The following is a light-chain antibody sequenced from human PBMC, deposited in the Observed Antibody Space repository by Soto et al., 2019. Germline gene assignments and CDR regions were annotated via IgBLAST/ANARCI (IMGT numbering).Light chain of an antibody. CDR1: QSVTSSS. V-gene: IGKV3-20*01. CDR2: GAS. Sequence: ELVLTQSPGTLSLSPGERATLSCRASQSVTSSSLAWYQQTPGQAPRLLIYGASNRATGIPDRFSGSGSGTDFTLTINRLEPGDFAVYYCQQYSSSPWTFGQGTKVEVK. CDR3: QQYSSSPWT. J-gene: IGKJ1*01.